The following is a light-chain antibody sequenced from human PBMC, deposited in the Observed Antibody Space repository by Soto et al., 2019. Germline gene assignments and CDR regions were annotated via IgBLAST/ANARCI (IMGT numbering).Light chain of an antibody. CDR2: GAS. Sequence: ILMTQSPATLSVSPGERATLSCRASQSVSSKLAWYQQKPGQAPRLLIYGASTRATGIPASFSGSGSGTEFTLTISSLQYEDFAVYYCQQYNDWHPITFGQGTRLEIK. J-gene: IGKJ5*01. V-gene: IGKV3-15*01. CDR1: QSVSSK. CDR3: QQYNDWHPIT.